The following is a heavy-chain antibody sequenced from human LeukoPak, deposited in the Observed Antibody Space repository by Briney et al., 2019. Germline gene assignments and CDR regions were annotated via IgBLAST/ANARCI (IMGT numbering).Heavy chain of an antibody. CDR3: ARDRVPTVYWYFDL. V-gene: IGHV3-21*01. Sequence: GGSLRLSCAASEFSFSSYSMNWVRQAPGKGLEWVSSISSSSGYIYYADSVKGRFTISRDNVKNSLYLQMNSLRAEDTAVYYCARDRVPTVYWYFDLWGRGTLVTVSS. D-gene: IGHD3-10*01. CDR1: EFSFSSYS. J-gene: IGHJ2*01. CDR2: ISSSSGYI.